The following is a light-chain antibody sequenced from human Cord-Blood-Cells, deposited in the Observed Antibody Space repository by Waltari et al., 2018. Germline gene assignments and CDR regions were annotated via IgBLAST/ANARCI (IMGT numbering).Light chain of an antibody. V-gene: IGKV1-5*01. J-gene: IGKJ1*01. CDR2: DAS. CDR3: QRYNSYSWT. Sequence: DIQMTQSPSTLSASVGDRVTITCRASQSISSWLAWYQQKPGKAPKLLIYDASSLESGVPSRFSGSGSVTECTLTISSLQPDDFATYYCQRYNSYSWTFGQGTKVEIK. CDR1: QSISSW.